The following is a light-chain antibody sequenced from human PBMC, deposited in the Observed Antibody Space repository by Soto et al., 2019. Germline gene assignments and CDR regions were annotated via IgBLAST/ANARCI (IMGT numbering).Light chain of an antibody. CDR3: QQNFNFPRT. V-gene: IGKV1-39*01. CDR2: AAT. Sequence: DIQLTRSPSSLSASVADRVTITXRASQTIDTYLNWYQHKPGTAPKXXIYAATYLQNGVPSRFSGTGSGADFTLTSSSLQPEDFATYYCQQNFNFPRTFGQGTKV. CDR1: QTIDTY. J-gene: IGKJ1*01.